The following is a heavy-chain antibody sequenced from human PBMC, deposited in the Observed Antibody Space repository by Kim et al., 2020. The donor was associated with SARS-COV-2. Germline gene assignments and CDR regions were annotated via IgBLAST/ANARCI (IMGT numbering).Heavy chain of an antibody. J-gene: IGHJ3*02. Sequence: GGSLRLSCAASGFTFSSYSMNWVRQAPGKGLEWVSSISSSSSYIYYEDSVQGRFTISRDNAKNSLYLQMNSLRAEDTAVYYCARDIGSYSAFDIWGQGTMVTVSS. CDR2: ISSSSSYI. CDR1: GFTFSSYS. V-gene: IGHV3-21*01. CDR3: ARDIGSYSAFDI. D-gene: IGHD1-26*01.